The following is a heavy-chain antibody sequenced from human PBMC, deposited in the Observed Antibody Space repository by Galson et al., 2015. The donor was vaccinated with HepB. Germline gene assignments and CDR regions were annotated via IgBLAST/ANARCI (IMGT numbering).Heavy chain of an antibody. CDR1: GGSISSGGYY. D-gene: IGHD2-2*01. J-gene: IGHJ4*02. CDR2: IYYSGST. V-gene: IGHV4-31*03. Sequence: TLSLTCTVSGGSISSGGYYWSWIRQHPGKGLEWIGYIYYSGSTYYNPSLKSRVTISVDTSKNQFSLKLSSVTAADTAVYYCARDGSETMPFDYWGQGTLVTVSS. CDR3: ARDGSETMPFDY.